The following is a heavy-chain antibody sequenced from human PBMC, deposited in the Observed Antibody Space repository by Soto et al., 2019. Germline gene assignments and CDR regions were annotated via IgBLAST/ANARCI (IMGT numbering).Heavy chain of an antibody. CDR1: GYTFTNYD. CDR2: MNPNSGNT. D-gene: IGHD1-1*01. J-gene: IGHJ4*02. V-gene: IGHV1-8*01. CDR3: PRGKSLEN. Sequence: QVQLVQSGAEVKKPGASVKVSCKASGYTFTNYDINWVRQATGQGLEWMGWMNPNSGNTGYAQKFQGRVTMSRDTSITTAYMELSSLRSEDTAMYYCPRGKSLENWGQGTLVTVSS.